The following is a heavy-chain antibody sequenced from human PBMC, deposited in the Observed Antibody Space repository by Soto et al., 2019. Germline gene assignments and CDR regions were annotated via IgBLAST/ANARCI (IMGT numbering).Heavy chain of an antibody. D-gene: IGHD5-18*01. V-gene: IGHV3-21*01. CDR2: ISSSSSYI. CDR3: ARDPEGYSYGYDY. CDR1: GFTFSSYS. J-gene: IGHJ4*02. Sequence: EVQLVESGGGLVKPGGSLRLSCAASGFTFSSYSMNWVRQAPGKGLEWVSSISSSSSYIYYADSVKGRFTISRDNAKNSLYRQMNSLRAEDTAVYYCARDPEGYSYGYDYWGQGTLVTVSS.